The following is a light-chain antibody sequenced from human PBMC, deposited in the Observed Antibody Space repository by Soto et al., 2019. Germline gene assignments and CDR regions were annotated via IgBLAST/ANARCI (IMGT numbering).Light chain of an antibody. Sequence: QSALTQPASVSGSPGQSITISCTGTSRDVGGYNYVSWFQQHPGKAPKLKIYEVSNRPSGVSNRFSGSKSGYTASLTISELQAEDEADYYCTSFTSSNTWVFGGGTKLTVL. CDR3: TSFTSSNTWV. J-gene: IGLJ3*02. CDR2: EVS. CDR1: SRDVGGYNY. V-gene: IGLV2-14*03.